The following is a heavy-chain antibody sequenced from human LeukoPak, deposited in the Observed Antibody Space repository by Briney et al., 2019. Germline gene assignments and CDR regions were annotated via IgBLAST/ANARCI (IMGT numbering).Heavy chain of an antibody. CDR3: ARGARAGYNLEPFDY. Sequence: PSETLSLTCTVSGGSMSSYYWSWIRQPPGKGLEWIGYIYYSGSTKYNPSLKRRVSISVDTSKNHYSLKLSSVTAADTAVYYCARGARAGYNLEPFDYWGQGTLVTVSS. CDR2: IYYSGST. J-gene: IGHJ4*02. CDR1: GGSMSSYY. V-gene: IGHV4-59*08. D-gene: IGHD5-24*01.